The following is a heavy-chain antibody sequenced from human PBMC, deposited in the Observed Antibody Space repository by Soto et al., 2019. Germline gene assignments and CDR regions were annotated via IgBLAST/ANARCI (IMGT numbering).Heavy chain of an antibody. CDR2: TYYRSKWYN. V-gene: IGHV6-1*01. D-gene: IGHD2-8*01. Sequence: QTLSLTCAISGDSVSSNSPAWNWIRQSPSRGLEWLGRTYYRSKWYNDYAVVVKSRLTITPDTSKNQFSLQLNSVTPEDTAVYYCARAIGPMLFDVWGQGTMVTVSS. J-gene: IGHJ3*01. CDR1: GDSVSSNSPA. CDR3: ARAIGPMLFDV.